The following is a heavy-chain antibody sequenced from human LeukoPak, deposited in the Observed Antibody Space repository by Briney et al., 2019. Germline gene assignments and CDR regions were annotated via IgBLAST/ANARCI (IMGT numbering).Heavy chain of an antibody. CDR1: GGSFSGYY. CDR3: ARGSLAVSYGMDV. D-gene: IGHD4-11*01. J-gene: IGHJ6*02. V-gene: IGHV4-34*01. Sequence: SETLSITCAVYGGSFSGYYWSWIRQPPGKGLEWIGEINHSGSTNYNPSLKSRVTISVDTSKNQFSLKLSSVTAADTAVYYCARGSLAVSYGMDVWGHGTPVTVSS. CDR2: INHSGST.